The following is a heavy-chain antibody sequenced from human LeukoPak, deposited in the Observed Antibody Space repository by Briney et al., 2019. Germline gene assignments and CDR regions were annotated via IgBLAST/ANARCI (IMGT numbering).Heavy chain of an antibody. CDR3: ARDTDYYGSGTLGYLDY. Sequence: GGSLRLSCAVSGFTVNNNFMSWVRQAPEKGLEWVSVIYSGGSTYYTDSVKGRFTISRDNSKNTLYLQMNSLRAEDTAVYYCARDTDYYGSGTLGYLDYWGQGTLVTVSS. V-gene: IGHV3-66*01. CDR1: GFTVNNNF. J-gene: IGHJ4*02. CDR2: IYSGGST. D-gene: IGHD3-10*01.